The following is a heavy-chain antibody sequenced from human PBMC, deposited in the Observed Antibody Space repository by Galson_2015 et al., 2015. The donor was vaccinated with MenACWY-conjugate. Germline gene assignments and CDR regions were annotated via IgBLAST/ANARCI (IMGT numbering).Heavy chain of an antibody. D-gene: IGHD1-26*01. CDR2: IKDDGSEQ. CDR3: ARPVGAEQLPH. CDR1: GFTFSSYW. Sequence: SLRLSCAASGFTFSSYWMTWVRQAPGEGLEWVANIKDDGSEQYYVDSVKGRFTISRDNAKSSLYLQMNSLRAEDTAVYYCARPVGAEQLPHWGQGTLVTVSS. J-gene: IGHJ4*02. V-gene: IGHV3-7*03.